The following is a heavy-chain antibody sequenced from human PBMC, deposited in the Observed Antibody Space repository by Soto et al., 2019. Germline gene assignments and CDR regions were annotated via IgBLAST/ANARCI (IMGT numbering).Heavy chain of an antibody. CDR1: GFTFSSYA. CDR3: AKDWGYGEDGSPYNWFDP. Sequence: GGSLRLSCAASGFTFSSYAMSWVRQAPGKGLEWVSAISGSGVSTYYVDSVKGRFTISRDNSKNALYLQMNSLSAEDTAVYYCAKDWGYGEDGSPYNWFDPWGPGTLVTVSS. V-gene: IGHV3-23*01. D-gene: IGHD4-17*01. J-gene: IGHJ5*02. CDR2: ISGSGVST.